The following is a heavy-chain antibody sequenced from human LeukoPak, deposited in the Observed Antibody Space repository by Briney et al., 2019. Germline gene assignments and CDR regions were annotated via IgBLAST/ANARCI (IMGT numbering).Heavy chain of an antibody. D-gene: IGHD2-2*01. V-gene: IGHV3-30*01. CDR2: ISYDGSNK. J-gene: IGHJ6*04. CDR1: GFTFSSYA. Sequence: GRSLRLSCAASGFTFSSYAMHWVRQAPGKGLEWVAVISYDGSNKYYADSVKGRFTISRDNSKNTLYLQINSLRAEDTAVYYCAREEGYCSSTSCTFLDVWGKGTTVTVSS. CDR3: AREEGYCSSTSCTFLDV.